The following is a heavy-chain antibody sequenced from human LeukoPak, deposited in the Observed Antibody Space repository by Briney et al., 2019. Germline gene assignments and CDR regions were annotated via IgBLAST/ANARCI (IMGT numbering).Heavy chain of an antibody. Sequence: PGGSLRLSCAASGFTFDDYAMHWVRQAPGKGLEWVSGISWNSGSIGYADSVKGRFTISRDNAKNSLYLQMNSLRAEDTALYYCANEAGELGENYFDYWGQGTLVTVSS. D-gene: IGHD3-10*01. CDR1: GFTFDDYA. CDR3: ANEAGELGENYFDY. CDR2: ISWNSGSI. J-gene: IGHJ4*02. V-gene: IGHV3-9*01.